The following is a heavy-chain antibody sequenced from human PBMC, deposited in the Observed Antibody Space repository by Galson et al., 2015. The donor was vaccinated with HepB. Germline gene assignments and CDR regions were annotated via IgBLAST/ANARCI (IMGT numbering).Heavy chain of an antibody. CDR1: GFPFSEYA. CDR2: ISARSTGT. D-gene: IGHD3-22*01. V-gene: IGHV3-23*01. CDR3: AKDFYDSTSSYSGFDS. J-gene: IGHJ4*02. Sequence: SLRLSCAASGFPFSEYAMTWVRQAPGKGLEWVSVISARSTGTYYSDSVKGRFTISRDNSKDTLHLQMNGLRAEDTALYYCAKDFYDSTSSYSGFDSWGQGTVVTVSS.